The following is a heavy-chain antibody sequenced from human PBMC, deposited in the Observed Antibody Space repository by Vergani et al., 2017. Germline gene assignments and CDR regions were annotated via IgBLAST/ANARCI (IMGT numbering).Heavy chain of an antibody. CDR1: GFTFDDYA. CDR2: ISWNSGSI. V-gene: IGHV3-9*01. J-gene: IGHJ4*02. D-gene: IGHD2-2*01. Sequence: EVQLVESGGGLVQPGRSLRLSCAASGFTFDDYAMHWVRQAPGKGLEWVSGISWNSGSICYADSVKGRFTISRDNAKNSLYLQMNSLRAEDTALYYCAKDIRSSCCYRRGYFDYWGQGTLVTVSS. CDR3: AKDIRSSCCYRRGYFDY.